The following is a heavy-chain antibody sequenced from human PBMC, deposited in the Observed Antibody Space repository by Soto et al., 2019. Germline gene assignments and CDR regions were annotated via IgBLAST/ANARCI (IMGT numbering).Heavy chain of an antibody. D-gene: IGHD3-10*01. CDR1: GFTFSSYA. J-gene: IGHJ6*02. CDR3: ARGLTEYYSGSGWGGV. V-gene: IGHV3-30-3*01. Sequence: PGGSLRLSCAASGFTFSSYAMHWVRQAPGKGLEWVAVISYDGSNKYYADSVKGRFTISRDNSKNTLYLQMNSLRAEDTAVYYCARGLTEYYSGSGWGGVWGQGTTVTVSS. CDR2: ISYDGSNK.